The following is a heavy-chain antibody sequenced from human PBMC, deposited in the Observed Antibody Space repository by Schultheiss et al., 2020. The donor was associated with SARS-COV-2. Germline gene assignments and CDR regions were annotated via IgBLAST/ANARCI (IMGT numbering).Heavy chain of an antibody. CDR1: GFSLSTSGVG. D-gene: IGHD4-23*01. V-gene: IGHV2-70*01. CDR3: ARMTTVANYYYYGMDV. CDR2: IDWDDDK. J-gene: IGHJ6*02. Sequence: SGPTLVKPTQTLTLTCTFSGFSLSTSGVGVSWIRQPPGKALEWLALIDWDDDKYYSTSLKTRLTISKDTSKNQVVLTMTNMDPVDTATYYCARMTTVANYYYYGMDVWGQGTTVTVSS.